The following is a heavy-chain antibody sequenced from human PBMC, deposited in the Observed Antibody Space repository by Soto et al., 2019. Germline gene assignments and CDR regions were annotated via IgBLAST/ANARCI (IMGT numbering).Heavy chain of an antibody. V-gene: IGHV3-48*03. CDR2: IGSSGSTI. Sequence: SGFTFSRYEMNWVRQAPGKGLEWVSYIGSSGSTIYYADSGKGRFTISRDNAKNSLHLQMNSLRAEDTAVYYCTRGASRDSSARGWFDPWGPGTLVTVPQ. D-gene: IGHD6-13*01. J-gene: IGHJ5*02. CDR1: GFTFSRYE. CDR3: TRGASRDSSARGWFDP.